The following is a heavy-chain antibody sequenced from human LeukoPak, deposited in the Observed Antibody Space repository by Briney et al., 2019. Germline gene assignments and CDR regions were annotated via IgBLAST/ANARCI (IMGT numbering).Heavy chain of an antibody. J-gene: IGHJ4*02. CDR3: ARVGDSSSEIDN. Sequence: KSSGTLSLTCDVSGGSISSSHWLSWARQPPGKGLGWIGEIYQTGYANYNPSLRSRVDISIDKSKNQFSLRVTSVSAADTAVYYCARVGDSSSEIDNWGQGTLSIVSS. CDR1: GGSISSSHW. V-gene: IGHV4-4*02. CDR2: IYQTGYA. D-gene: IGHD6-13*01.